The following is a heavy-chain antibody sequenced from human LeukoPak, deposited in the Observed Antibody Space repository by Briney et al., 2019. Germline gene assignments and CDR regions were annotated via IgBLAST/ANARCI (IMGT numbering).Heavy chain of an antibody. J-gene: IGHJ4*02. Sequence: SETLSLTCAVYGGSFSAYYWGWIRQPPGKGLEWIGTMYQTGITYYKPSLKSRVTISVDRSKNQFSLKLSSVTAADTAVYYCARGTRGRFGEFLTFDYWGQGTLVTVSS. CDR2: MYQTGIT. CDR3: ARGTRGRFGEFLTFDY. V-gene: IGHV4-34*01. CDR1: GGSFSAYY. D-gene: IGHD3-10*01.